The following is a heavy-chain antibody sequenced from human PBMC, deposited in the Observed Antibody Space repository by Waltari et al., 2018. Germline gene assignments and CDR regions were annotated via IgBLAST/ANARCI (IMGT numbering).Heavy chain of an antibody. J-gene: IGHJ6*03. V-gene: IGHV4-31*03. Sequence: QVQLQESGPGLVKPSQTLSLTCTVSGGSISSGGYYWSWIRQHPGKGLEWIGYIYYSGSTYYNPSLKSRVTISVDTSKNQFSLKLSSVTAADTAVYYCAVDSGSYSTFYYYYYMDVWGQGTLVTVSS. CDR1: GGSISSGGYY. D-gene: IGHD1-26*01. CDR2: IYYSGST. CDR3: AVDSGSYSTFYYYYYMDV.